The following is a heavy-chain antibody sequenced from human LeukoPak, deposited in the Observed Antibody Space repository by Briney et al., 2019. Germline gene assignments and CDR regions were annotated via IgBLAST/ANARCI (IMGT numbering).Heavy chain of an antibody. J-gene: IGHJ3*02. Sequence: SVTVSCKASGGTFSSYAISWVRQAPGQGLEWMGGIIPIFGTANYAQKFQGRVTITADESTSTAYMELSSLRSEDTAVYYCARGEGYYYDSSGYYTRYGAFDIWGQGTMVTVSS. V-gene: IGHV1-69*01. CDR1: GGTFSSYA. CDR3: ARGEGYYYDSSGYYTRYGAFDI. CDR2: IIPIFGTA. D-gene: IGHD3-22*01.